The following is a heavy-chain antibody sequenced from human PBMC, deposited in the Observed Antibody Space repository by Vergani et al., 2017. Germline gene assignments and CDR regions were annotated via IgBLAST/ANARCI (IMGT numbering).Heavy chain of an antibody. CDR2: ISSSSSYI. CDR1: GFTFSSYS. V-gene: IGHV3-21*04. D-gene: IGHD2-15*01. Sequence: EVQLVESGGGLVKPGGSLRLSCAASGFTFSSYSMNWVRQAPGKGLEWVSSISSSSSYIYYADSVKGRFTISRDNAKNSLYLQMNSLRAEDTAVYYCAREGQLGYPKYYFDYWGQGTLVTVSS. J-gene: IGHJ4*02. CDR3: AREGQLGYPKYYFDY.